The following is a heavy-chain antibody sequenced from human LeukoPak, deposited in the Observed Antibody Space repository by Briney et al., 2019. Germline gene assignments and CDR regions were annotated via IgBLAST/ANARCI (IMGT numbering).Heavy chain of an antibody. J-gene: IGHJ4*02. D-gene: IGHD3-9*01. CDR2: INHSGIT. CDR3: ARTHKYYDILTGYPGRYYFDY. V-gene: IGHV4-34*01. Sequence: PSETLSLTCAVYGGSFSGYYWSWIRQPPGKGLEWIGEINHSGITNYHPSLKCRVTISVHTSKNQFSLKLSSVTAADTAVYYCARTHKYYDILTGYPGRYYFDYWGQGTLVTVSS. CDR1: GGSFSGYY.